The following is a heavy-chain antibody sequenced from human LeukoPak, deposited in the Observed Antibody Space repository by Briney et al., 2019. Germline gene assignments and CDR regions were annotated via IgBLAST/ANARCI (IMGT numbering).Heavy chain of an antibody. CDR1: GFTFSGSA. J-gene: IGHJ4*02. D-gene: IGHD2-21*02. V-gene: IGHV3-73*01. CDR3: TSCGGDGYSGFDY. Sequence: TGGSLRLSCAASGFTFSGSAMHWVRQASGKGLEWVGRIRSKANSYATSYAASVKCRFTISRDDSKNTAYLQMNSLKTEDTDVYYCTSCGGDGYSGFDYWGQGTLVTVSS. CDR2: IRSKANSYAT.